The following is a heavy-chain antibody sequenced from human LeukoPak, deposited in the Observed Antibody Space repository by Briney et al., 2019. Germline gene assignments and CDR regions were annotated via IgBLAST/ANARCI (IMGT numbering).Heavy chain of an antibody. CDR3: ARLEMATRGDWFDP. Sequence: SETLSLTCTVSGGSISSSSYYWGWIRQPPGKGLEWIGSIYYSGSTYYNPSLNSRVTISVDTSKNQFSLKLSSVTAADTAVYYCARLEMATRGDWFDPWGQGTLVTVSS. V-gene: IGHV4-39*07. D-gene: IGHD5-24*01. J-gene: IGHJ5*02. CDR1: GGSISSSSYY. CDR2: IYYSGST.